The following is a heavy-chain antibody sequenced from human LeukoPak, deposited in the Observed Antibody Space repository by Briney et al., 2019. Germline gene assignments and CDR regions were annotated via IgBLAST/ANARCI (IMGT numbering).Heavy chain of an antibody. J-gene: IGHJ4*02. CDR1: GGSISSGGYS. V-gene: IGHV4-30-2*01. CDR3: AREGPGGSYFDY. Sequence: SETPSLTCAVSGGSISSGGYSWSWIRQPPGKGLEWIRYIYHSGSTYYNPSLKNRVTISVDRSKNQFSLKLSSVTAADTAVYYCAREGPGGSYFDYWGQGTLVTVSS. CDR2: IYHSGST. D-gene: IGHD3-16*01.